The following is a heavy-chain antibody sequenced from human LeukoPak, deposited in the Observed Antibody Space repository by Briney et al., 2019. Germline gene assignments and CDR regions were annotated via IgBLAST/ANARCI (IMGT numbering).Heavy chain of an antibody. CDR3: ARDESGWYSFDY. Sequence: ASVKVSCKASGYTFTGYYMHWVRQAPGQGLEWMGWINPNSGGTNYAQKFQGRVTMTRDTSIGTAYMELSRLRSDDTAVYYCARDESGWYSFDYWGQGTLVTVSS. J-gene: IGHJ4*02. V-gene: IGHV1-2*02. CDR1: GYTFTGYY. D-gene: IGHD6-19*01. CDR2: INPNSGGT.